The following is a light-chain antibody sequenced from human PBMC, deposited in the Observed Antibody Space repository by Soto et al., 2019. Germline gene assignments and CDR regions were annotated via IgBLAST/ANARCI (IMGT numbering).Light chain of an antibody. CDR3: QLYGSSLS. J-gene: IGKJ4*01. CDR2: GAS. V-gene: IGKV3-20*01. CDR1: QSVSSSY. Sequence: EIVLTQSPGTLSLSPGERATLSCRASQSVSSSYLAWYQQKPGQAPRLLIYGASSRATGIPDRFSGSGSGTDFTLTISRLEPEDFAVYYCQLYGSSLSVGGGTKVEIK.